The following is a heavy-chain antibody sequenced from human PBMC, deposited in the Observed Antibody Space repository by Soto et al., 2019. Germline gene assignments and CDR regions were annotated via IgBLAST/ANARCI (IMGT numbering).Heavy chain of an antibody. Sequence: QVQLVQSGAEVKKPGSSVKVSCKASGDTFSSYALSWVRQAPGQGLEWMGMIIPIFGTANYAQKFQGRVTINADESTNHADMEVSSLRSEDTAVYYCARDRPITFGGVEANFDYWGQGTLVTVSS. CDR1: GDTFSSYA. D-gene: IGHD3-16*01. CDR3: ARDRPITFGGVEANFDY. J-gene: IGHJ4*02. V-gene: IGHV1-69*15. CDR2: IIPIFGTA.